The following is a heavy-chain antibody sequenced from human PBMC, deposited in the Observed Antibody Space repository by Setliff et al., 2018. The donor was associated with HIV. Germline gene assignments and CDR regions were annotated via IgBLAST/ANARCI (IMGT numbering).Heavy chain of an antibody. CDR2: IYTSGST. V-gene: IGHV4-61*09. CDR1: GGSISSGSYY. CDR3: AGSWSGYPLSFGY. Sequence: SETLSLTCTVSGGSISSGSYYWSWIRQPAGKGLEWIGHIYTSGSTNYNPSLKSRVTISVHTSKNQFSLKLSSVTAADTAVYYCAGSWSGYPLSFGYWGQGTLVTVSS. D-gene: IGHD3-3*01. J-gene: IGHJ4*02.